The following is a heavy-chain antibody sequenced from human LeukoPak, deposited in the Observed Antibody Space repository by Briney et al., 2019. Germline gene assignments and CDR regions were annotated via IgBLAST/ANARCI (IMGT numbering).Heavy chain of an antibody. CDR1: GGTFSSYA. J-gene: IGHJ6*03. D-gene: IGHD3-3*01. CDR3: ARAGVPGGFWSGFVGAVYYYYMDV. V-gene: IGHV1-69*05. CDR2: IIPIFGTA. Sequence: SVKVSCKASGGTFSSYAISWVRQAPGQGLEWMGRIIPIFGTANYAQKFQGRVTITTDESTSTAYMELSSLRSEDTAVYYCARAGVPGGFWSGFVGAVYYYYMDVWGKGTTVTVSS.